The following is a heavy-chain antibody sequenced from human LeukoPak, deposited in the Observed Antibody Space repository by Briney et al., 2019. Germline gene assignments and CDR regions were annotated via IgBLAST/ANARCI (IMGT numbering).Heavy chain of an antibody. V-gene: IGHV4-30-4*01. J-gene: IGHJ1*01. D-gene: IGHD3-22*01. CDR3: ARGGDYYDSSGYYYVIQH. CDR1: GGSISSGDYY. Sequence: TSQTLSLTCTVSGGSISSGDYYWSWIRQPPGKGLEWIGYIYYSGSTYYNPSLRSRVTISVDTSKNQFSLKLSSVTAADTAVYYCARGGDYYDSSGYYYVIQHWGQGTLVTVPS. CDR2: IYYSGST.